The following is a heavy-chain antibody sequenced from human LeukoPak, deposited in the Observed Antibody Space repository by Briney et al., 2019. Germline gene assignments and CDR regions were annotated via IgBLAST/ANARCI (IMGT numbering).Heavy chain of an antibody. CDR2: ISYDGINK. CDR1: GFTFSSYA. V-gene: IGHV3-30*18. Sequence: PGGSLRLSCAASGFTFSSYAMHWVRQAPGKGLEWVAVISYDGINKYYADSVKGRFTISRGNSKNTLFLQMNSLRVEDTAVYYCAKGYCSSTSCLKTDWGQGTLVTVSS. CDR3: AKGYCSSTSCLKTD. D-gene: IGHD2-2*01. J-gene: IGHJ4*02.